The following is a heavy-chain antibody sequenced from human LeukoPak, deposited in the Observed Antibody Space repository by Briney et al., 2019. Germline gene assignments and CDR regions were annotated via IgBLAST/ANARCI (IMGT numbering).Heavy chain of an antibody. V-gene: IGHV1-69*13. J-gene: IGHJ4*02. CDR1: GGTFSSYA. D-gene: IGHD6-19*01. Sequence: AASVTVSCKASGGTFSSYAISWVRQAPGQGLEWMGGIIPIFGTANYAQKFQGRVTITADESTSTAYMELSSLRSEDTAVYYCARVAVAGPFDYWGQGTLVTVSS. CDR2: IIPIFGTA. CDR3: ARVAVAGPFDY.